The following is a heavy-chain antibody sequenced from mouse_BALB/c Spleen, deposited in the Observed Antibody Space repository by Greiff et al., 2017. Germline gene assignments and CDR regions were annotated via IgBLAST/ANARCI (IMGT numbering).Heavy chain of an antibody. Sequence: VQLKQSGPELMKPGASVKISCKASGYSFTSYYMHWVKQSHGKSLEWIGYIDPFNGGTSYNQKFKGKATLTVDKSSSTAYMHLSSLTSEDSAVYYCARGGYYYFDYWGQGTTLTVSS. V-gene: IGHV1S135*01. CDR2: IDPFNGGT. CDR1: GYSFTSYY. CDR3: ARGGYYYFDY. J-gene: IGHJ2*01. D-gene: IGHD2-3*01.